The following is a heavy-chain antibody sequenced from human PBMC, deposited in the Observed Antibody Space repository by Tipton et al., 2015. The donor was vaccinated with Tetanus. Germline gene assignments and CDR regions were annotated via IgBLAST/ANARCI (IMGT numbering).Heavy chain of an antibody. D-gene: IGHD3-22*01. Sequence: SLRLSCAASGFTFNTYNMNWVRQAPGKGLEWVSYISTSSTTIFYADSVRGRFTISRDNAKNSLYLQMNSLRDEDTAVYYCARDFSYYFDSKSGFDHWGQGTLVAVSS. CDR1: GFTFNTYN. CDR3: ARDFSYYFDSKSGFDH. V-gene: IGHV3-48*02. CDR2: ISTSSTTI. J-gene: IGHJ4*02.